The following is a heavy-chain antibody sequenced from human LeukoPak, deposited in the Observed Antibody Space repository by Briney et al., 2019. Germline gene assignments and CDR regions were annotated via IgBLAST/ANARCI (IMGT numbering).Heavy chain of an antibody. J-gene: IGHJ4*02. V-gene: IGHV4-59*08. Sequence: SETLSLTCTVSGGSISGYSWSWIRQPPGKGLEWIGYIYYSGTTNYNPSLKSRVTISVDTSKRQFSLKLSSVTAADTAVYYCARRTTGGGDFWGQGTLVTVSS. D-gene: IGHD2-15*01. CDR2: IYYSGTT. CDR3: ARRTTGGGDF. CDR1: GGSISGYS.